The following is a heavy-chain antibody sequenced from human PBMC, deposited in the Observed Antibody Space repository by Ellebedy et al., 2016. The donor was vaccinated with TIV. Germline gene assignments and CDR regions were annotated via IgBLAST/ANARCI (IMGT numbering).Heavy chain of an antibody. CDR1: GYTFTSYA. J-gene: IGHJ6*02. V-gene: IGHV1-3*01. D-gene: IGHD3-3*01. CDR3: ARDQILEWLLSGLDV. Sequence: AASVKVSCKASGYTFTSYAIHCVRQAPGQRLEWMGWLNAGNGNARYSQKFQDRVTITRDTSASTAYMELSSLRSEDTAISYCARDQILEWLLSGLDVWGQGTTVTVS. CDR2: LNAGNGNA.